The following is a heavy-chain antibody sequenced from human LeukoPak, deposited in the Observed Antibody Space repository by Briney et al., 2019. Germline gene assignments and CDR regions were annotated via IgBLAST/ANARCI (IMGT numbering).Heavy chain of an antibody. CDR1: GGSISSSSYY. D-gene: IGHD5-24*01. J-gene: IGHJ3*02. Sequence: PSETLSLTCTVSGGSISSSSYYWGWIRQPPGTGLEWIGSIYYSGSTYYNPSLKSRVTISVDTSKNQFSLKLSSVTAADTAVYYCVRVEVATIVLRTLYDAFDIWGQGTMVTVSS. V-gene: IGHV4-39*07. CDR2: IYYSGST. CDR3: VRVEVATIVLRTLYDAFDI.